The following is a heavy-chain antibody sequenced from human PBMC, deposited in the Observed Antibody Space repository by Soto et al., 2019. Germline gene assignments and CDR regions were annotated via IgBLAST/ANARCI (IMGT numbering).Heavy chain of an antibody. CDR1: DSVTDYY. CDR3: ARGLKPLVWVS. D-gene: IGHD2-8*02. J-gene: IGHJ4*02. Sequence: QVYLQESGPGLVKPSETLSLTCTVSDSVTDYYWSWLRQPPGRGLEWIGYVYNSGSTNYTPSLKTRVTMSVDTSKKQVSLSLISVTAADTAVYFCARGLKPLVWVSRGQGTLVTVST. V-gene: IGHV4-59*02. CDR2: VYNSGST.